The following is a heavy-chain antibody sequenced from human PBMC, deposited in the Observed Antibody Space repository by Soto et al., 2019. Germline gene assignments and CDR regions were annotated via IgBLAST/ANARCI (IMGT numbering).Heavy chain of an antibody. V-gene: IGHV3-30-3*01. CDR3: ARERGGLEKHPGYYFDY. D-gene: IGHD3-16*01. CDR2: ISYDGSNK. J-gene: IGHJ4*02. Sequence: PGGSLRLSCAASGFTFSSYAMHWVRQAPGKGLEWVAVISYDGSNKYYADSVKGRFTISRDNSKNTLYLQMNSLRAEDTAVYYCARERGGLEKHPGYYFDYWGQGTLVTVSS. CDR1: GFTFSSYA.